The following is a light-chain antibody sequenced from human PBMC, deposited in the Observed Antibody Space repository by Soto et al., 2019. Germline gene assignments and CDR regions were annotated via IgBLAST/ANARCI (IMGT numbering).Light chain of an antibody. CDR3: AAWDDSLSGHVV. V-gene: IGLV1-47*01. J-gene: IGLJ2*01. CDR2: RNN. Sequence: QSVLTQPPSASGTPGQRVTISCSGSSSNIGSKYVYWYQQLPGTAPKLLIYRNNERPSGVPDRFSGSKSGTSASLAISGLRSEDEADYYWAAWDDSLSGHVVFGGGTKLTVL. CDR1: SSNIGSKY.